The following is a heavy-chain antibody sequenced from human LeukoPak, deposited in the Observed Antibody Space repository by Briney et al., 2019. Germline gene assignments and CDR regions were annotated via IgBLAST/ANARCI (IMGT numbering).Heavy chain of an antibody. V-gene: IGHV3-21*04. D-gene: IGHD4-17*01. J-gene: IGHJ4*02. CDR1: GFTFSSYS. Sequence: GGSLRLSCAASGFTFSSYSMNWVRQAPGKGLEWVSSISSSSSYIYYADSVKGRFTISRDNAKNSLYLQMNSLRAEDTALYHCAKDYGDYEGPFDYWGQGTLVTVSS. CDR2: ISSSSSYI. CDR3: AKDYGDYEGPFDY.